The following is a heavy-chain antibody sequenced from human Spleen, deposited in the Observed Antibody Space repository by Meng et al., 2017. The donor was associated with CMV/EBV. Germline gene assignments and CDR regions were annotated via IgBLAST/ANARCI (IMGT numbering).Heavy chain of an antibody. CDR1: GFTFSEHY. J-gene: IGHJ6*02. Sequence: GESLKISCAASGFTFSEHYMDWVRQAPGKGLEWVGRTKNKPNSYTTEYAASVKGRFTISRDDSKKSLYLQMNSLKTEDTAVYYCRLVYASAGIDVWGQGTTVTVSS. D-gene: IGHD2-8*01. V-gene: IGHV3-72*01. CDR3: RLVYASAGIDV. CDR2: TKNKPNSYTT.